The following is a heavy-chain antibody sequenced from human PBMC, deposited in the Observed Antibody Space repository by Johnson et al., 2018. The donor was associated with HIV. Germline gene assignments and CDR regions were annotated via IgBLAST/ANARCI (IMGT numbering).Heavy chain of an antibody. V-gene: IGHV3-13*01. CDR3: ARSYSNYDYDAFDI. CDR2: IGTAGDT. J-gene: IGHJ3*02. CDR1: GFTFSSYD. D-gene: IGHD4-11*01. Sequence: VQLVESGGGLVQPGGSLRLSCAASGFTFSSYDMHWVRQATGKGLEWVSAIGTAGDTYYPGSVKGRFTISRENAKNSLYLQMNSLRAGDTAVYYCARSYSNYDYDAFDIWGQGTMVTV.